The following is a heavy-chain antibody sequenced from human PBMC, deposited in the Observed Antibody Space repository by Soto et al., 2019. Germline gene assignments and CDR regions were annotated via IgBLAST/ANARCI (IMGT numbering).Heavy chain of an antibody. J-gene: IGHJ4*02. CDR3: AKSYSGSQLAYFDY. CDR2: ISDNGGST. V-gene: IGHV3-23*01. CDR1: GFTFTTQT. D-gene: IGHD1-26*01. Sequence: GGFLNLSCAASGFTFTTQTMSWVRQAPGKGLEWVSTISDNGGSTYYADSVKGRFTISRDNSKNTLYLQMNSLRAEDTAVYYCAKSYSGSQLAYFDYWGQGTLVTVSS.